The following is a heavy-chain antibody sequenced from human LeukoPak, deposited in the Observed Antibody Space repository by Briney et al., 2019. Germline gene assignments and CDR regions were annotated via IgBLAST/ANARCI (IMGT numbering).Heavy chain of an antibody. Sequence: GASVKVSCKASGYTFTGYYMHWVRQAPGQGLEWRGGINPHSGGTNYAQKFQGRVTMTRNTSISTAYMELSSLRSEDTAVYYCATVSGGWAHKRAPYYYYMDVWCKGTTVTISS. CDR3: ATVSGGWAHKRAPYYYYMDV. CDR2: INPHSGGT. D-gene: IGHD6-19*01. V-gene: IGHV1-2*02. CDR1: GYTFTGYY. J-gene: IGHJ6*03.